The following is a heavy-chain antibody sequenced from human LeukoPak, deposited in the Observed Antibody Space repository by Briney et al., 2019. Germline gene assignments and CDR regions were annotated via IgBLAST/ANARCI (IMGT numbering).Heavy chain of an antibody. CDR2: INHSGST. Sequence: PSETLSLTCAVYGGSFSGYYWSWIRQPPGKGLEWIGEINHSGSTNYNPSLKSRVTISVDTSKNQFSLKLSSVTAADTAVYYCARGLRGSRYFDLWGRGTLVTVSS. J-gene: IGHJ2*01. V-gene: IGHV4-34*01. CDR3: ARGLRGSRYFDL. D-gene: IGHD3-10*01. CDR1: GGSFSGYY.